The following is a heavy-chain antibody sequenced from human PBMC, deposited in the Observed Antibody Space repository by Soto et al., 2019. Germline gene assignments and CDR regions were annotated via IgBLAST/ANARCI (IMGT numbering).Heavy chain of an antibody. Sequence: GGSLRLSCEASGFTVSSNYMSWVRQAPGKGLEWVSIIYSDGSTYYADSVKGRFTISRDNSKNTLDLQMNSLRAEDTAVYYCVRDMQLWRLDSRGQGTLVTVSS. J-gene: IGHJ4*02. D-gene: IGHD2-21*01. CDR1: GFTVSSNY. CDR3: VRDMQLWRLDS. CDR2: IYSDGST. V-gene: IGHV3-66*01.